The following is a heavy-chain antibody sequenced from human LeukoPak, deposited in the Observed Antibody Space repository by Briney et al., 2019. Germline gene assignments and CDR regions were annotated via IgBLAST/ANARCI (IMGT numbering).Heavy chain of an antibody. CDR1: GGSFSGYY. J-gene: IGHJ4*02. CDR3: ARGFPYDFWSGYNPPAFDY. CDR2: INHSGST. D-gene: IGHD3-3*01. Sequence: SSETLFLTCAVYGGSFSGYYWSWIRQPPGKGLEWIGEINHSGSTNYNPSLKSRVTISVDTSKNQFSLKLSSVTAADTAVYYCARGFPYDFWSGYNPPAFDYWGQGTLVTVSS. V-gene: IGHV4-34*01.